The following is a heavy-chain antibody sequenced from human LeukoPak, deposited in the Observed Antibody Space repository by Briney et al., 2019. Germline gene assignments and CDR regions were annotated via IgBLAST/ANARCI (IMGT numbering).Heavy chain of an antibody. V-gene: IGHV3-23*01. D-gene: IGHD1-26*01. CDR3: AKDNGGSYYVYYYYYGMDV. Sequence: GGSLRLSCAASGFTFSSYAMSWVRQAPGKGLEWVSAISGSGGSTYYADSVKGRFTISRDNSKNTLYLQMNSLRAEDTAVYYCAKDNGGSYYVYYYYYGMDVWGQGTTVTVSS. J-gene: IGHJ6*02. CDR2: ISGSGGST. CDR1: GFTFSSYA.